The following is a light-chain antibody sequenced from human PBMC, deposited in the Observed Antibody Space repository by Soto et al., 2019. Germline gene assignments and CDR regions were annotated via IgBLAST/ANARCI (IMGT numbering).Light chain of an antibody. Sequence: SYELTQPPSVSVSPGQTASITCSGDKLGDKYACWYQQKPGQSPVLVIYQDSKRPSGIPERFSGSNSGNTATLTISGTKAMDEADYYYQACDSSTYVVFGGGTKLTVL. CDR2: QDS. CDR1: KLGDKY. V-gene: IGLV3-1*01. CDR3: QACDSSTYVV. J-gene: IGLJ2*01.